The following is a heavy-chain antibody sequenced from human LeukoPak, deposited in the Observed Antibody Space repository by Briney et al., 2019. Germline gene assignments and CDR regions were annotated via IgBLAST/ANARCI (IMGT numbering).Heavy chain of an antibody. CDR2: IYYSGST. CDR3: ARPYYYDSRIDP. V-gene: IGHV4-59*08. Sequence: SETLSLTCTVSGGSISSYYWSWIRQPPGKGLEWIGYIYYSGSTNYNPSLKSRVTISVDTSKNQLSLKLSSVTAADMAVYYCARPYYYDSRIDPWGQGILVTVSS. D-gene: IGHD3-22*01. CDR1: GGSISSYY. J-gene: IGHJ5*02.